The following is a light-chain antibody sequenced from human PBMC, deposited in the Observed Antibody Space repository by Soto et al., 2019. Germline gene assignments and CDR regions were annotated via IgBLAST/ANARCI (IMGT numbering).Light chain of an antibody. J-gene: IGLJ1*01. V-gene: IGLV1-44*01. CDR3: SAWDNSRNGYV. CDR1: SSNIGSNT. Sequence: QSVLTQPLSASASPGQRVTISCSGGSSNIGSNTVAWYQHLPGTAPPRLIFTAGQRPSGVPCRFSGSKSGTSASLAISGVQSEDEGDYSCSAWDNSRNGYVFGPGTKVTVL. CDR2: TAG.